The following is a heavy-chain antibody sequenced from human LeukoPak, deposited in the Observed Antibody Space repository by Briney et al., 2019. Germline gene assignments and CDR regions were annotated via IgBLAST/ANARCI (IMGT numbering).Heavy chain of an antibody. CDR1: GYTFTGYD. D-gene: IGHD3-9*01. CDR2: INPNSGGT. CDR3: ARAPSILRYFEQDDAFDI. Sequence: RTSVKVSCKAPGYTFTGYDMHCVRQATGQGREWMGWINPNSGGTNYAPKIQGWVTMTRDTSISTAYMELNRLRSDDTALYYIARAPSILRYFEQDDAFDIWGQGTMVTVSS. V-gene: IGHV1-2*04. J-gene: IGHJ3*02.